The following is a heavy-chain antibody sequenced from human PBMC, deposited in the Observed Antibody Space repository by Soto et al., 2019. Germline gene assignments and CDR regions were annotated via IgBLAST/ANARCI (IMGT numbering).Heavy chain of an antibody. Sequence: SVKVSCKASGGTFSSYAISWVRQAPGQGLEWMGGIIPIFGTANYAQKFQGRVTITADESTSTAYMELSSLRSEDTAVHYCARGSAYYDYVWGSYLGYWGQGTLVTVSS. CDR2: IIPIFGTA. CDR3: ARGSAYYDYVWGSYLGY. D-gene: IGHD3-16*02. CDR1: GGTFSSYA. J-gene: IGHJ4*02. V-gene: IGHV1-69*13.